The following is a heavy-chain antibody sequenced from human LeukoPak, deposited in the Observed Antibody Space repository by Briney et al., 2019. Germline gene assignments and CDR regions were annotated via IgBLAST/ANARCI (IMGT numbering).Heavy chain of an antibody. CDR3: ARGCRVGYSNNWYFDL. D-gene: IGHD5-24*01. V-gene: IGHV4-61*02. J-gene: IGHJ2*01. CDR1: GGSISSGSYY. Sequence: PSETLSLSCTVSGGSISSGSYYWSWIPPAAGKGLEWIRRIPTSGSTNYNPSLKSRVTISVDTSNNQLSLKLSSVTAADTAVYYCARGCRVGYSNNWYFDLWGRGTLVTVSS. CDR2: IPTSGST.